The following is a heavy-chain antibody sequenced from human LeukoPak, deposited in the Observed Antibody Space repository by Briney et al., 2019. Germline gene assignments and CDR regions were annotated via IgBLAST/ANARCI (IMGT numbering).Heavy chain of an antibody. D-gene: IGHD3-22*01. CDR1: GFTFGDYT. CDR3: TRGGEVVINRPIDY. CDR2: IKSEIYGGTT. J-gene: IGHJ4*02. Sequence: GGCLRLSCTGSGFTFGDYTVSWVRQAPGKGLEWLCSIKSEIYGGTTNYAASVRGRFTISREDSETIAYLDMDSLKIEDTAVYFCTRGGEVVINRPIDYWGQGTLVTVSS. V-gene: IGHV3-49*04.